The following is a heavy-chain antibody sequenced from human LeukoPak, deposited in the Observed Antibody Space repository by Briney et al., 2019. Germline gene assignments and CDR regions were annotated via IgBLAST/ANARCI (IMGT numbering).Heavy chain of an antibody. CDR3: ARPHSYGSGSYYSGFDI. D-gene: IGHD3-10*01. CDR2: IYPADSDT. J-gene: IGHJ3*02. V-gene: IGHV5-51*01. Sequence: GESLKISCQGSGYSFTSYWLAWFRQMPGKGLEWMGIIYPADSDTRYSPSFQGQVSISADKSMSIAYLQWRSLKASDTAMYYCARPHSYGSGSYYSGFDIWGQGTMVTVSS. CDR1: GYSFTSYW.